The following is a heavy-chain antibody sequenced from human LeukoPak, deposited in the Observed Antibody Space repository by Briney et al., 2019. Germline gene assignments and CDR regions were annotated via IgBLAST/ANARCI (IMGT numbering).Heavy chain of an antibody. CDR1: GYTFTSYG. CDR2: ISAYNGNT. CDR3: ARRLAGEGYYYYYMDV. Sequence: ASVKVSCKASGYTFTSYGISWVRQAPGQGLEWMGWISAYNGNTNYAQKLQGRVTITADESTSTAYMELSSLRSEDTAVYYCARRLAGEGYYYYYMDVWGKGTTVTVSS. D-gene: IGHD3-10*01. V-gene: IGHV1-18*01. J-gene: IGHJ6*03.